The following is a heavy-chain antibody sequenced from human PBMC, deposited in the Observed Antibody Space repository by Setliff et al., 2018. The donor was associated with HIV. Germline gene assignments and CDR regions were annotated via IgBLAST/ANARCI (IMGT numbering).Heavy chain of an antibody. CDR3: TTRGTWDYRDYFDY. CDR2: IKTKTDGGTT. CDR1: GLLFTNAW. V-gene: IGHV3-15*01. D-gene: IGHD1-26*01. J-gene: IGHJ4*02. Sequence: PGESLKISCAASGLLFTNAWMSWVRQAPGKGLEWVGRIKTKTDGGTTDYAAPVKGRFTISRDDSKKMLYLQMNSLKTEDTAVYYCTTRGTWDYRDYFDYWGQGTLVTVSS.